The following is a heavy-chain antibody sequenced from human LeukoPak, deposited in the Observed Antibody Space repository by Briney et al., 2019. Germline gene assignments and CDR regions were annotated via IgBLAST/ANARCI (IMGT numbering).Heavy chain of an antibody. CDR2: ISSSSSYI. V-gene: IGHV3-21*04. D-gene: IGHD6-13*01. CDR1: GFTFSSYS. J-gene: IGHJ3*02. Sequence: KTGGSLRLSCAASGFTFSSYSMNWVRQAPGKGLEWVSSISSSSSYIYYADSVKGRFTISRDNAKSSLYLQMNSLRAEDTALYYCAKDTAAAGAPLDAFDIWGQETMVTVSS. CDR3: AKDTAAAGAPLDAFDI.